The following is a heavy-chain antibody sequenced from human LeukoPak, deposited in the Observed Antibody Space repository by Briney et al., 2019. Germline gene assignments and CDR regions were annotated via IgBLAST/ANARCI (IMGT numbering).Heavy chain of an antibody. CDR1: GFTSSDYY. Sequence: PGGSLRLSCAASGFTSSDYYMSWIRQAPGKGLEWVSYISSSGSTIYYADSVKGRFTISRDNAKNSLYLQMNSLRAEDTAVYYCARDRHLSGYYYDSSGSVFEYWGQGTLVTVSS. V-gene: IGHV3-11*01. J-gene: IGHJ4*02. CDR3: ARDRHLSGYYYDSSGSVFEY. D-gene: IGHD3-22*01. CDR2: ISSSGSTI.